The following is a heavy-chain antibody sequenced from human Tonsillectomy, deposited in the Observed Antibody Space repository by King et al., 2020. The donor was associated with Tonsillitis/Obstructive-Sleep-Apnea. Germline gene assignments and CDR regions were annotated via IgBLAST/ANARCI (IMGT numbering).Heavy chain of an antibody. V-gene: IGHV3-33*01. J-gene: IGHJ6*03. Sequence: VQLVESGGGVVQPGRSMRLSCAASGFTFSSDGMHWVRQAPGKGLEWVAVIWYDGSNKYYADSVKGRFTISRDNSRNTLYLQMNSLRAEDTAVYYCARDTHDFWSANYYMDVWGKGTTVTVSS. CDR2: IWYDGSNK. CDR1: GFTFSSDG. D-gene: IGHD3-3*01. CDR3: ARDTHDFWSANYYMDV.